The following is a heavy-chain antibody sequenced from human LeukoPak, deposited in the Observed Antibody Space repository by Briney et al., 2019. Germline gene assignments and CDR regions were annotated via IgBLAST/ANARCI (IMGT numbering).Heavy chain of an antibody. Sequence: GGSLRLSCAASGFTFSDYYMSWIRQAPGKGLEWVSYISSSSSYTNYADSVKGRFTISRDNAKNSLYLQMNRLRAEDTPVYYCAGAVVRGVIIDSWGQGTLVTVSS. CDR3: AGAVVRGVIIDS. D-gene: IGHD3-10*01. CDR2: ISSSSSYT. CDR1: GFTFSDYY. V-gene: IGHV3-11*05. J-gene: IGHJ4*02.